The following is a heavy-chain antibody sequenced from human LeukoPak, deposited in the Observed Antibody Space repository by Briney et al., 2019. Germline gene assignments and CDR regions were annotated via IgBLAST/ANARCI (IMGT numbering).Heavy chain of an antibody. CDR3: ARRSGYDSSEDAFDI. CDR2: ISAYNGNT. D-gene: IGHD3-22*01. CDR1: GYTFTSYG. J-gene: IGHJ3*02. V-gene: IGHV1-18*01. Sequence: ASVKVSCKASGYTFTSYGISWVRQAPGQGLEWMGWISAYNGNTNYTQKLQGRVTMTTDTSTSTAYMELRSLRSDDTAVYYCARRSGYDSSEDAFDIWGQGTMVTVSS.